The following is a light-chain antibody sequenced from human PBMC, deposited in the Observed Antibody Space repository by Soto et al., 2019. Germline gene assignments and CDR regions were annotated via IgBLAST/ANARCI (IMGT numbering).Light chain of an antibody. CDR3: EQRGYLQIT. CDR1: QTVSSY. V-gene: IGKV3-11*01. CDR2: DAS. Sequence: EIVLTQSPATLSLSPGERATLSCMASQTVSSYLAWYQQKPGQAPRLLIYDASNRATGIPARFSGSGSGTDFTLTISSLEPEDFAVYCCEQRGYLQITFGEGTRLEIK. J-gene: IGKJ5*01.